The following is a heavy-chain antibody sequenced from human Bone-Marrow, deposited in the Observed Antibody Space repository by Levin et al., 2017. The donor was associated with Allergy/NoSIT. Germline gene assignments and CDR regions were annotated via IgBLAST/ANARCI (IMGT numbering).Heavy chain of an antibody. Sequence: GESLKISCAASGFTFSKYGMHWVRQAPGKGLEWLSFISYDGGNKYYADSVKGRFTISRDNSQNTVYLQMNSLRPDDTALYYCAKMRNLYGDYMTDSWGQGTLVTVSS. CDR1: GFTFSKYG. CDR2: ISYDGGNK. V-gene: IGHV3-30*18. J-gene: IGHJ4*02. D-gene: IGHD4-17*01. CDR3: AKMRNLYGDYMTDS.